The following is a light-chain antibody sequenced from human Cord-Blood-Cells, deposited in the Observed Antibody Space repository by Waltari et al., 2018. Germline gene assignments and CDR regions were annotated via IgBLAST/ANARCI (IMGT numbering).Light chain of an antibody. J-gene: IGLJ3*02. CDR1: SSDVGSYNL. Sequence: QSALTQPASVSGSPGQSITISCTGTSSDVGSYNLVSWYQQHPGKAPKLMLYEVRKRPSVVSNRFSGANAGNTASLTISGLQAEDEADYSCCSYAGSSTWVFGGGTKLTVL. CDR2: EVR. CDR3: CSYAGSSTWV. V-gene: IGLV2-23*02.